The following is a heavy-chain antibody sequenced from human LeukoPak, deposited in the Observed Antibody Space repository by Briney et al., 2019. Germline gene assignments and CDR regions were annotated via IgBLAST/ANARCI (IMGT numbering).Heavy chain of an antibody. Sequence: AMXXVRQAPGKGXEWVSAISGSGGSTYYADSVKGRFTISRDNSKNTLYLQMNSLRAEDTAVYYCAKDARIAVAGTDYWGQGTLVTVSS. CDR3: AKDARIAVAGTDY. CDR1: A. V-gene: IGHV3-23*01. D-gene: IGHD6-19*01. CDR2: ISGSGGST. J-gene: IGHJ4*02.